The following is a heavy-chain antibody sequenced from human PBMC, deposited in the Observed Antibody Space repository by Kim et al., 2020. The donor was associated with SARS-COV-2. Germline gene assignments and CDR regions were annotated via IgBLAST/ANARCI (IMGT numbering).Heavy chain of an antibody. V-gene: IGHV5-51*01. CDR3: ASSKYYDSSGYYLPAEYLQH. J-gene: IGHJ1*01. Sequence: GESLKISCKGSGYSFTSYWIGWVRQMPGKGLEWMGIIYPGDSDTRYSPSFQGQVTISADKSNSTAYLQWSSLKASDTAMYYCASSKYYDSSGYYLPAEYLQHWGQGTLVTVSS. CDR2: IYPGDSDT. D-gene: IGHD3-22*01. CDR1: GYSFTSYW.